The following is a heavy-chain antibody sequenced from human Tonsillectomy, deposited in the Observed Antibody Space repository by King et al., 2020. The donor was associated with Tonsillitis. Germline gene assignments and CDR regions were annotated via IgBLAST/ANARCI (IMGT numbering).Heavy chain of an antibody. V-gene: IGHV4-59*01. CDR3: ARGSRQGWGSGLTFDS. J-gene: IGHJ4*02. CDR1: GDSISTYY. D-gene: IGHD3-16*01. CDR2: IHFIGST. Sequence: QLQESGPGLVKPSETLSLTCTVSGDSISTYYWSWIRQPPGKGLDWMGCIHFIGSTNYNPSLESRGTISVDTSKKQISLKLRSVTAADTAVYYCARGSRQGWGSGLTFDSWGQGTLVTVSS.